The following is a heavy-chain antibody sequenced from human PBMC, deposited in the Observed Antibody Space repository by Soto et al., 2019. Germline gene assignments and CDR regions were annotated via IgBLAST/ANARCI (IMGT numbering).Heavy chain of an antibody. CDR3: ARTDLSTKADP. D-gene: IGHD2-8*01. CDR2: IYYSGST. J-gene: IGHJ5*02. V-gene: IGHV4-30-4*01. Sequence: PSETLSLTCTVSGGSISSGDYYWSWIRQPPGKGLEWIGYIYYSGSTYYNPSLKSRVTISVDTSKNQFSPKLSSVTAADTAVYYCARTDLSTKADPWGQGTLVTVSS. CDR1: GGSISSGDYY.